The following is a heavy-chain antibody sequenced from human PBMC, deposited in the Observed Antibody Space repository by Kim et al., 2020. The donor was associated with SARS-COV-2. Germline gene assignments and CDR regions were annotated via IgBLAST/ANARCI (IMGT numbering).Heavy chain of an antibody. V-gene: IGHV1-18*01. J-gene: IGHJ5*02. CDR2: ISAYNGNT. CDR3: AGAVTAVVVVAATNWLDP. D-gene: IGHD2-15*01. CDR1: GYTFTSYG. Sequence: ASVKVSCKASGYTFTSYGISWVRQAPGRGREWMGGISAYNGNTNNAQKLQGRVTMTTDTSTSTAYMELRGLRSDDTAVDYCAGAVTAVVVVAATNWLDPWGQGTLVTVSS.